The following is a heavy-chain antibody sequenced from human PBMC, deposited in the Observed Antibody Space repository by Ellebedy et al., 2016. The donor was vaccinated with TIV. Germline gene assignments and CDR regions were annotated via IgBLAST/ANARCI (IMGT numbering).Heavy chain of an antibody. J-gene: IGHJ3*02. V-gene: IGHV1-46*01. CDR1: GYTFTSYY. CDR3: ASCALARDPGTFDAFDI. Sequence: ASVKVSXXASGYTFTSYYMHWVRQAPGQGLEWMGIINPSGGSTSYAQKFQGRVTMTRDTSTSTVYMELSSLRSEDTAVYYCASCALARDPGTFDAFDIWGQGTMVTVSS. CDR2: INPSGGST.